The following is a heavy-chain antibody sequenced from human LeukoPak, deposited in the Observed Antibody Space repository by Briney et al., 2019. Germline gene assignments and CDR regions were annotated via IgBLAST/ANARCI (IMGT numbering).Heavy chain of an antibody. Sequence: GGSLRLSCAASGFTFSNARMSGVRQAPGEGLEWVSAISGRGGSTYYADSVKGRFTISRDKYKNTLYLQMNSLRAEDAAVYYCAKRVVGATPEGLFDYWGQGTLVTVSS. D-gene: IGHD1-26*01. CDR1: GFTFSNAR. CDR3: AKRVVGATPEGLFDY. CDR2: ISGRGGST. V-gene: IGHV3-23*01. J-gene: IGHJ4*02.